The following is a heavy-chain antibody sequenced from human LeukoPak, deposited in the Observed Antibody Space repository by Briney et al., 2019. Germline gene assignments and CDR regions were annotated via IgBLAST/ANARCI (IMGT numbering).Heavy chain of an antibody. CDR1: GGTFSSYA. CDR3: AVTPNYYDSSGYDFAY. Sequence: SVKVSCKASGGTFSSYAISWVRQAPGQGLEWMGGIIPIFGTANYAQKFQGRVTITADESTSTAYMELSSLRSEDTAVYYCAVTPNYYDSSGYDFAYWGQGTLVTVSS. J-gene: IGHJ4*02. V-gene: IGHV1-69*13. D-gene: IGHD3-22*01. CDR2: IIPIFGTA.